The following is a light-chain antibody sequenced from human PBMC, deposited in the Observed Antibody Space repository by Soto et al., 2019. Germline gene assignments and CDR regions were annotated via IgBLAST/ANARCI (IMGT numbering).Light chain of an antibody. V-gene: IGKV3-20*01. CDR1: QSVSSSF. CDR3: QQYGSQYT. CDR2: GAS. Sequence: EIVLTQSPGTLSLSPGERATLSCRASQSVSSSFLAWYQQKPGQAPRLLIYGASSRATGIPHRFSGSGSGTDFTLTISRVEPEDFAVYYCQQYGSQYTFGQGTKLEIK. J-gene: IGKJ2*01.